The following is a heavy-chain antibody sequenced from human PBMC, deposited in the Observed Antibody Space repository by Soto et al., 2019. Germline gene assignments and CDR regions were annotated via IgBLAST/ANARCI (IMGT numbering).Heavy chain of an antibody. J-gene: IGHJ6*02. Sequence: EVQLLESGGGLVQPGESLRLSCAASGFTFGNYFMNWVRQAPGKGLEWVSDISSNGGRTHYADSVRGRFTISRDNSRNTLYLQMSSLRAEDTALYYCANDIHWYGMDVWGQGTTVTVSS. CDR2: ISSNGGRT. CDR3: ANDIHWYGMDV. V-gene: IGHV3-23*01. CDR1: GFTFGNYF. D-gene: IGHD1-1*01.